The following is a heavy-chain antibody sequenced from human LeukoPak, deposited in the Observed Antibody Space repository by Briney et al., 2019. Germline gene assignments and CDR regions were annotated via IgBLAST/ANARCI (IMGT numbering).Heavy chain of an antibody. CDR2: ISGNNGNP. Sequence: ASVKVSCKASGCTFSNFGINWVRQAPGQGLEWMGWISGNNGNPNYGQKFQGRFTVTTDSSTNTAYMELRNLRFDDTAVYYCARDGTSTDDYWGQGTLVTVSS. V-gene: IGHV1-18*01. CDR1: GCTFSNFG. J-gene: IGHJ4*02. CDR3: ARDGTSTDDY. D-gene: IGHD2-2*01.